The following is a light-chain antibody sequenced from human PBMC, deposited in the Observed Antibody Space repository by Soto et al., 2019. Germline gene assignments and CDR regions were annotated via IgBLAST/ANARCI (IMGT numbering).Light chain of an antibody. J-gene: IGKJ2*01. CDR2: GAS. Sequence: EIVSTQSPGTLSLSPGERATLSCRASQSVSSSYLAWYQQKSGQAPRLLIYGASSRATGIPDRFSGSGSGTDFTLTISRLEPEDFAVYYCQQYGSSLYTFGQGTKVEIK. CDR3: QQYGSSLYT. V-gene: IGKV3-20*01. CDR1: QSVSSSY.